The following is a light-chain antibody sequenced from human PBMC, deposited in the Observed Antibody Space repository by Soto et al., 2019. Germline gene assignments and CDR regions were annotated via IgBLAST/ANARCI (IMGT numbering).Light chain of an antibody. Sequence: DIQMTQSPSSLSASVGDRVTITCQASQDIKNYLNWYQQKPGKAPKLLVYEASNLETGVPSRFCGSGAGSIFTFSISSLQSEDIATYYLQQCDDFITFGGGTRIEIK. J-gene: IGKJ4*01. CDR2: EAS. CDR1: QDIKNY. V-gene: IGKV1-33*01. CDR3: QQCDDFIT.